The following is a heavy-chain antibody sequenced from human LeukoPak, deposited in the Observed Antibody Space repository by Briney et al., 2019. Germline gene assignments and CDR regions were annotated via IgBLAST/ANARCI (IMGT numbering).Heavy chain of an antibody. Sequence: PGGSLRLSCAASGFTFSSYAMHWVRQAPGKGLEWVAVISYDGSNKYCADSVKGRFTISRDNSKNTLYLQMNSLRAEDTAVYYRARDLPWFDPWGQGTLVTVSS. CDR2: ISYDGSNK. CDR1: GFTFSSYA. CDR3: ARDLPWFDP. J-gene: IGHJ5*02. V-gene: IGHV3-30-3*01.